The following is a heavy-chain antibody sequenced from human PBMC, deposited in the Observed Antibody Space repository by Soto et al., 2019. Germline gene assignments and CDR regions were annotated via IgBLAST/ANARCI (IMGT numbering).Heavy chain of an antibody. CDR2: IIPIFGTA. V-gene: IGHV1-69*13. D-gene: IGHD3-22*01. J-gene: IGHJ4*02. Sequence: SVKVSCKASGGTFSSYAISWVRQAPGQGLEWMGGIIPIFGTANYAQKFQGRVTITADESTSTAYMELSSLRSEDTAVYYCARTRKYYYDSSGYYLSYWGQGTLVTVYS. CDR3: ARTRKYYYDSSGYYLSY. CDR1: GGTFSSYA.